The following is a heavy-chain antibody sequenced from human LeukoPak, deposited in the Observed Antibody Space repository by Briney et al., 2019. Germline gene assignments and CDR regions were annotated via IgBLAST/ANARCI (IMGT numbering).Heavy chain of an antibody. CDR1: GGSISSSSYY. J-gene: IGHJ6*02. D-gene: IGHD3-22*01. V-gene: IGHV4-39*01. Sequence: SETLSLTCTVSGGSISSSSYYWGWIRQPPGKGLEWIGSIYYSGSTYYNPSLKSRVTISVDTSKNQFTLKLSSVTAADTAVYYCARLPSGYYISYYYYGMDVWGQGTTVTVSS. CDR2: IYYSGST. CDR3: ARLPSGYYISYYYYGMDV.